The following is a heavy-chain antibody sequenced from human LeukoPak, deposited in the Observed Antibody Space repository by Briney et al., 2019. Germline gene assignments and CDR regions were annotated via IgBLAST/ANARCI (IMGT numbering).Heavy chain of an antibody. CDR3: AKDRSPPRYYYGSGSYLAAFDI. CDR1: GFTFSSYA. D-gene: IGHD3-10*01. J-gene: IGHJ3*02. V-gene: IGHV3-23*01. Sequence: GGSLRLSCAASGFTFSSYAMSWVRQAPGKGLEWVSAISGSGGSTYYADSVKGRFTISRDNSKNTLYLQMNSLRAEDTAVYYCAKDRSPPRYYYGSGSYLAAFDIWGQGTMVTVSS. CDR2: ISGSGGST.